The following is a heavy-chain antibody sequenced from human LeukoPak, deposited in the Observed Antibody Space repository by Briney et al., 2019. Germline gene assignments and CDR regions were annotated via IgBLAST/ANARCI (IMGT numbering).Heavy chain of an antibody. V-gene: IGHV3-21*01. CDR2: ISSSSSYI. CDR3: ARQGDQYLEWLPKGWFDP. D-gene: IGHD3-3*01. J-gene: IGHJ5*02. Sequence: GGSLRLSCAASGFTFSSYSMNWVRQAPGKGLEWVSSISSSSSYIYYADSVKGRFTISRDNAKNSLYLQMNSLRAEDTAVYYCARQGDQYLEWLPKGWFDPWGQGTLVTVSS. CDR1: GFTFSSYS.